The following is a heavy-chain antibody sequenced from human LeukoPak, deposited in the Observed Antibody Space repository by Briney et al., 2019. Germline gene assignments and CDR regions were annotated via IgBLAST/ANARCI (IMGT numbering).Heavy chain of an antibody. CDR3: ARDRMVDYYYYGMDV. CDR1: GFTFTSSA. J-gene: IGHJ6*02. D-gene: IGHD2-15*01. V-gene: IGHV1-58*01. CDR2: IVVGSGNT. Sequence: SVTVSCTASGFTFTSSAVQWVRQARGQRLEWIGWIVVGSGNTNYAQKFLERVTITRDMSTSTAYMELSSLRSEDTAVYYCARDRMVDYYYYGMDVWGQGTTVTVSS.